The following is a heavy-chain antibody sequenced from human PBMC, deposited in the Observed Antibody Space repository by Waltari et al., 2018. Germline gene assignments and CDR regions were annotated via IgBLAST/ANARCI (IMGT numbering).Heavy chain of an antibody. Sequence: QVQLVQSGAEVKKPGASVKVSCKASGYTFTSYGISWVRPAPGPGLEWMGWISAYNGNTNYAQKLQGRVTMTTDTSTRTAYMELRSMRSDDTAVYYCARDRQYCSSTSCYSYYYYYYMDVWGKGTTVTVSS. D-gene: IGHD2-2*01. CDR2: ISAYNGNT. V-gene: IGHV1-18*01. CDR1: GYTFTSYG. CDR3: ARDRQYCSSTSCYSYYYYYYMDV. J-gene: IGHJ6*03.